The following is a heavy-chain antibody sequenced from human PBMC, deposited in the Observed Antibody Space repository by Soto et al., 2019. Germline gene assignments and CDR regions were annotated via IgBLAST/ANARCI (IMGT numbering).Heavy chain of an antibody. CDR1: GGTFSSYA. J-gene: IGHJ6*03. Sequence: GASVKVSFKASGGTFSSYAISWVRQAPGQGLEWMGGIIPIFGTANYAQKFQGRITITADESTSTAYMELSSLRSEDTAVYYCARDQKDTAMDTPYYYMDVWGKGTTVTVSS. V-gene: IGHV1-69*13. CDR2: IIPIFGTA. D-gene: IGHD5-18*01. CDR3: ARDQKDTAMDTPYYYMDV.